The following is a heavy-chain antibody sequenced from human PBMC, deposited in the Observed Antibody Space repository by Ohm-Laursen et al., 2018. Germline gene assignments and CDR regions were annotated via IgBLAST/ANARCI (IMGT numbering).Heavy chain of an antibody. D-gene: IGHD2-2*01. V-gene: IGHV3-7*01. Sequence: SLRLSCAASGFTFSSYWMSWVHQAPGKGLEWVANIKQDGSEKYYVDSVKGRFTISRDNAKNSLYLQMNSLRAEDTAVYYCARDTGCAGTSCPRYAFDIWGQGTMVTVSS. CDR2: IKQDGSEK. CDR3: ARDTGCAGTSCPRYAFDI. CDR1: GFTFSSYW. J-gene: IGHJ3*02.